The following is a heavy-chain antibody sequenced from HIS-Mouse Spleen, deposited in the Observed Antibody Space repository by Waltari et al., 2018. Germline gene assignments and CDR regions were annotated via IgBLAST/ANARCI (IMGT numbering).Heavy chain of an antibody. CDR3: ARRTSKPAARDAFDI. Sequence: QLQLQESGPGLVKPSETLSLTCTVSGGSISSSSYYWGWIRQPPGKGRGWIGSIYYGGATDHNPSLKSRVTISVDTSKNQFSLKLSSVTAADTAVYYCARRTSKPAARDAFDIWGQGTMVTVSS. V-gene: IGHV4-39*01. CDR1: GGSISSSSYY. CDR2: IYYGGAT. J-gene: IGHJ3*02. D-gene: IGHD6-6*01.